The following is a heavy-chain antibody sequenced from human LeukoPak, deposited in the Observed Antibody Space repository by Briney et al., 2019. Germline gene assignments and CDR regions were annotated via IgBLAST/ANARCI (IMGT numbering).Heavy chain of an antibody. V-gene: IGHV4-59*01. J-gene: IGHJ5*02. Sequence: SETLSLNRTVSGGSISRYFWSWIRQPPGNGLEWIGYTYYSGTTNYNPSLKSRVTISVDTSKNQFSLKLTSVTAADTAVYYCARDDYSRSYNWFDPWGQGTLVTVSS. CDR1: GGSISRYF. CDR3: ARDDYSRSYNWFDP. CDR2: TYYSGTT. D-gene: IGHD3-16*01.